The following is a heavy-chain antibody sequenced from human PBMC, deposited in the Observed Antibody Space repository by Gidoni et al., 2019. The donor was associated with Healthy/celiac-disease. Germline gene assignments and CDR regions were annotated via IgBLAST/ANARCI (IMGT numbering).Heavy chain of an antibody. CDR2: IVVGSGNT. D-gene: IGHD4-4*01. CDR1: GFTFPSSA. CDR3: AARPSMTTGVRGPYYYYGMDV. J-gene: IGHJ6*02. Sequence: QMQLVQSGPEVKTPATSVKVSCKASGFTFPSSAIKWVRQARGQRLEWLGWIVVGSGNTNYAQKFQERVTITRDMSTSTAYMELSSLRSEDTAVYYCAARPSMTTGVRGPYYYYGMDVWGQGTTVTVSS. V-gene: IGHV1-58*02.